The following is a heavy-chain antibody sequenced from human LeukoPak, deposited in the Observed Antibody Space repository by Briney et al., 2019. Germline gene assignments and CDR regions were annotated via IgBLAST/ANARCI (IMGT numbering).Heavy chain of an antibody. D-gene: IGHD3-22*01. CDR2: INNGGSRT. CDR1: GFTFSNYW. V-gene: IGHV3-74*03. Sequence: GGSLRLSCAASGFTFSNYWMHWVRQAPGKGLVWVSRINNGGSRTMYADSAKGRFTISRDNARNTLYLQMNSLRAEDTAIYYCATGGSDSSDYFFGFYWGQGTLVTVSS. J-gene: IGHJ4*02. CDR3: ATGGSDSSDYFFGFY.